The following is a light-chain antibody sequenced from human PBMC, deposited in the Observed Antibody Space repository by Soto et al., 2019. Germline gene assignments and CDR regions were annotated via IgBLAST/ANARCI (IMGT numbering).Light chain of an antibody. Sequence: NLFTQSPDTPSLSPRGKATPSRRASQSVSSYLAWYQQKPGQAPRLLIYDASNRATGIPARFSGSGSGTDFTLTISSLEPEDFAVYYCQQRSNWPITFGQGTRLEIK. CDR1: QSVSSY. CDR2: DAS. V-gene: IGKV3-11*01. CDR3: QQRSNWPIT. J-gene: IGKJ5*01.